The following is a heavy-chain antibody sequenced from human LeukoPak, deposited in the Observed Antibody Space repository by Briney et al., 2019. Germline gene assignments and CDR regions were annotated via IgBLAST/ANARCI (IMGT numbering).Heavy chain of an antibody. V-gene: IGHV4-34*01. D-gene: IGHD6-19*01. CDR3: ARGADSSGWYGFDYYYYYGMDV. CDR2: VNHSGST. CDR1: GGSFSGYY. Sequence: SETLSLTCAVYGGSFSGYYWSWIRQPPGKGLEWIGEVNHSGSTNYNPSLKSRVTISVDTSKNQFSLKLSSVTAADTAVYYCARGADSSGWYGFDYYYYYGMDVWGQGTTVTVSS. J-gene: IGHJ6*02.